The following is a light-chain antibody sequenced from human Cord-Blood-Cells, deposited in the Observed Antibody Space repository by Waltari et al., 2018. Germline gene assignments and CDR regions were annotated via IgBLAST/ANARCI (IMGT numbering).Light chain of an antibody. J-gene: IGLJ1*01. CDR2: QDS. V-gene: IGLV3-1*01. CDR1: KLWDTY. Sequence: SYELTQPPSVPVSPGQPASTPRPCDKLWDTYVCWYQQKPGQSPVLVIYQDSKRPSGIPERFSGSNSGNTATLTISGTQAMDEADYYCQAWDSSTAYVFGTGTKVTVL. CDR3: QAWDSSTAYV.